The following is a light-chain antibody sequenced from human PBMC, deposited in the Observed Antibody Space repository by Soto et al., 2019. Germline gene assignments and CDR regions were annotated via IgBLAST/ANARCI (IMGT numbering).Light chain of an antibody. CDR3: KQRSNWPPIP. CDR2: DAS. Sequence: EIVLTQSPATLSLSPGERATLSCRASQSVSSYLAWYQQKPGQAPRLLIYDASNMATGIPARFSGSGYGTDFTLTISSLEPEDFAFYYCKQRSNWPPIPVGQGTRLEI. CDR1: QSVSSY. J-gene: IGKJ5*01. V-gene: IGKV3-11*01.